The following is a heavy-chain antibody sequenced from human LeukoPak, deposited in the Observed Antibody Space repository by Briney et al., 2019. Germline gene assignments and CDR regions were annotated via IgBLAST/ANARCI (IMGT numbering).Heavy chain of an antibody. CDR1: GFTFSTYG. V-gene: IGHV3-30*18. D-gene: IGHD1-7*01. J-gene: IGHJ4*02. Sequence: GGSLRLSCAASGFTFSTYGMHWVRQAPGKGLEWVAVISYDGSNKYYADSVKGRFTISRDNSKNTLYLQMNSLRAEDTAVYYCAKLFWNYPESTYFDYWGQGTLVTVSS. CDR3: AKLFWNYPESTYFDY. CDR2: ISYDGSNK.